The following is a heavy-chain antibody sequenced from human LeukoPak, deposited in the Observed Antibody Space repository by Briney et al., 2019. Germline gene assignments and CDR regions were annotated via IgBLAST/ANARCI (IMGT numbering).Heavy chain of an antibody. CDR3: ARSPRSGINWFDP. J-gene: IGHJ5*02. D-gene: IGHD6-19*01. Sequence: ASVKVSCKASGYTFTGYYMHWVRQAPGQGLEWMGWINPNSGGTNYAQKFQGRVTMTRDTSISTAYMELSGLRSDDTAVYYCARSPRSGINWFDPWGQGTLVTVSS. CDR2: INPNSGGT. V-gene: IGHV1-2*02. CDR1: GYTFTGYY.